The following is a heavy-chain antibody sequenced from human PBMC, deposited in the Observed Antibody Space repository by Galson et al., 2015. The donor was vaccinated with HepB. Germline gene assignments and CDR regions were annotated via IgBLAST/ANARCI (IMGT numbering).Heavy chain of an antibody. Sequence: SVKVSCKASGYTFTSYGISWVRQAPGQGLEWMGWISAYNGNTNYAQKLQGRVTMTTDTSTSTAYMELRSLRSDDTAVYYCARDVTMIVVVITTPHDAFDIWGQGTMVTVSS. CDR1: GYTFTSYG. CDR2: ISAYNGNT. D-gene: IGHD3-22*01. J-gene: IGHJ3*02. CDR3: ARDVTMIVVVITTPHDAFDI. V-gene: IGHV1-18*01.